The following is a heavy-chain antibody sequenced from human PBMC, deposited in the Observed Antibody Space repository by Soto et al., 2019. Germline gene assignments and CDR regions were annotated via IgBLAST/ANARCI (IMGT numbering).Heavy chain of an antibody. J-gene: IGHJ4*02. D-gene: IGHD3-9*01. CDR1: GFSFSNYG. Sequence: GGSLRLSCAASGFSFSNYGMHWVRQAPGKGLEWVAIIWYDGSDKYYADSVKGRFTISRDNSKNTLYLQMSSLRAEDTAVYYCAYSNTSYYFDYWGQGSLVTVSS. V-gene: IGHV3-33*01. CDR2: IWYDGSDK. CDR3: AYSNTSYYFDY.